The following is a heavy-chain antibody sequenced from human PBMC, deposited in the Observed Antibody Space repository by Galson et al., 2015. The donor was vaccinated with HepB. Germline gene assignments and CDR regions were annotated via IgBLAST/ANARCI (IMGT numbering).Heavy chain of an antibody. Sequence: SLRLSCAASGFAFAGHAMSWVRQAPGKGLECVSGISGSGGTTYYADSVKGRFTISRDNSKNTLYLQMNSLRAEDTAVYYCARGSDGDYETYWGQGTLVTVSS. V-gene: IGHV3-23*01. CDR1: GFAFAGHA. D-gene: IGHD4-17*01. CDR3: ARGSDGDYETY. CDR2: ISGSGGTT. J-gene: IGHJ4*02.